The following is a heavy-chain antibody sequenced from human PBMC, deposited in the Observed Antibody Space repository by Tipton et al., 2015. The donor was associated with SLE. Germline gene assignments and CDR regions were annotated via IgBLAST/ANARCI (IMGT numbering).Heavy chain of an antibody. J-gene: IGHJ5*02. CDR3: ARLGITIFGVDLRGP. D-gene: IGHD3-3*01. V-gene: IGHV4-34*01. CDR1: GGSFSGYY. CDR2: INHSGST. Sequence: TLSLTCAVYGGSFSGYYWSWIRQPPGKGLEWIGEINHSGSTNYNPSLKSRVTISVDTSQNQFSLKLSSVTAADTAVYYCARLGITIFGVDLRGPWGQGTLVTVSS.